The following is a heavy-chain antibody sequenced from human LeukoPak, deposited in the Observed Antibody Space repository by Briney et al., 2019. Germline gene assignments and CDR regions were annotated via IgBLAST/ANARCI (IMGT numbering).Heavy chain of an antibody. CDR3: AREGVAATYYSYYMDV. CDR2: TYYRAKRYN. V-gene: IGHV6-1*01. Sequence: SQTLSLTCAISGDSVSSNSAAWNWIRQSPSRGLEWLGRTYYRAKRYNDYAVSVKSRITINPDTSKNLFSLQLNSVTPEDTAVYYCAREGVAATYYSYYMDVWGKGTTVTVSS. CDR1: GDSVSSNSAA. D-gene: IGHD6-19*01. J-gene: IGHJ6*03.